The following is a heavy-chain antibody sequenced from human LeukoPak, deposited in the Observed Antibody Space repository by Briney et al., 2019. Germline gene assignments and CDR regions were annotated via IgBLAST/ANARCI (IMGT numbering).Heavy chain of an antibody. J-gene: IGHJ4*02. D-gene: IGHD3-3*01. Sequence: ASVKVSCKASGYTFTSYGISWVRQAPGQGLEWMGWISAYNGNTNYAQKLQGRVTMTTDTSTSTAYMELRSLRSDDTAVYYCARDGPRLDYDFWSGYYADYWGQGSLVTVSS. CDR2: ISAYNGNT. V-gene: IGHV1-18*01. CDR3: ARDGPRLDYDFWSGYYADY. CDR1: GYTFTSYG.